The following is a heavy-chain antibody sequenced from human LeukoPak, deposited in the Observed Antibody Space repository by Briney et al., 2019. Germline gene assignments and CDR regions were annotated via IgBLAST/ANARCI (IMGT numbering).Heavy chain of an antibody. V-gene: IGHV4-34*01. Sequence: SETLSLTCAVYGGSFSGYYWSWIRQPPGKGLEWIGEINHSGSTSYNPSLKSRVTISVDTSKNQFSLKLSSVTAADTAVYYCARGGVAAAGPYDYWGQGTLVTVSS. J-gene: IGHJ4*02. CDR1: GGSFSGYY. CDR2: INHSGST. CDR3: ARGGVAAAGPYDY. D-gene: IGHD6-13*01.